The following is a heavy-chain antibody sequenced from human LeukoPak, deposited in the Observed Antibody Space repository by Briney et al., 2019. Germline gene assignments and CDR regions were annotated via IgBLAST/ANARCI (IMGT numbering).Heavy chain of an antibody. J-gene: IGHJ6*02. CDR1: GYSFPNHW. V-gene: IGHV5-51*01. CDR2: VYPDDSDA. D-gene: IGHD4-17*01. CDR3: ARSKAMSTGTTRTAYYYYGMDV. Sequence: GESLKISCKCSGYSFPNHWIGWVRQTPEKGLEWIGIVYPDDSDARYSPSFQGQVTISADKSIGTAYLQWSSLEAPDTAIYYCARSKAMSTGTTRTAYYYYGMDVWGQGTSVTVSS.